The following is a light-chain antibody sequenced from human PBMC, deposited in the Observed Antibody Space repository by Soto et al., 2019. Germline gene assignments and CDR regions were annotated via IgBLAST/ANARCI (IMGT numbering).Light chain of an antibody. V-gene: IGLV7-43*01. CDR2: GTS. CDR3: LLYNGGALV. Sequence: QTVVTQEPSLTGSPGGTVTLTCASSTGAVTSDFYPNWFQQKPGQAPRALIYGTSNKHSWTPARFSGSLLGGKAALTLSGVQPEDEAEYYCLLYNGGALVFGGGTKVTVL. CDR1: TGAVTSDFY. J-gene: IGLJ2*01.